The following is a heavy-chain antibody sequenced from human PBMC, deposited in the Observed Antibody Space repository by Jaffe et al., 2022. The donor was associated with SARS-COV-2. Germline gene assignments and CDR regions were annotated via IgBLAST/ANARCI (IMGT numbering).Heavy chain of an antibody. V-gene: IGHV3-74*01. CDR3: VRDKPIDY. CDR1: GFIFSSYW. CDR2: ISSDGSST. Sequence: EVQLVESGGGLVQPGGSLRLSCAASGFIFSSYWMHWVRQAPGKGLVWVSRISSDGSSTNYADSVKGRFTISRDNAKNTLYLQLNSLRAEDTAVYYCVRDKPIDYWGQGTLVTVSS. J-gene: IGHJ4*02.